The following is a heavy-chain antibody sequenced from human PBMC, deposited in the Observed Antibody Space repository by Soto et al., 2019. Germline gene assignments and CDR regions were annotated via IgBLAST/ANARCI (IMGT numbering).Heavy chain of an antibody. CDR3: AASYGSGYRAFDY. V-gene: IGHV1-69*02. Sequence: ASVKVSCKASGDTFSFYTINWVRQAPGLGLEWMGRVNPIVSMSNYAQKFQGRVTITADKSTNTAYMQLSSLRSEDTTIYYCAASYGSGYRAFDYWGQGALVTVSS. J-gene: IGHJ4*02. CDR2: VNPIVSMS. D-gene: IGHD3-10*01. CDR1: GDTFSFYT.